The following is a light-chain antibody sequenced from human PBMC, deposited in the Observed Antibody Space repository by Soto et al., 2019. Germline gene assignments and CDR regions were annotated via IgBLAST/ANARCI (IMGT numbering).Light chain of an antibody. CDR3: QQSYSPSPFT. V-gene: IGKV1-39*01. Sequence: DIQMTQSPSSLSASVGDRVTITCRASQSISSYLNWYQQKPGKAPKLLVYAASSLQSGVPSRFSGSGSGTDFTLTISSLQPEDFAAYYCQQSYSPSPFTFGPGTKVDIK. J-gene: IGKJ3*01. CDR1: QSISSY. CDR2: AAS.